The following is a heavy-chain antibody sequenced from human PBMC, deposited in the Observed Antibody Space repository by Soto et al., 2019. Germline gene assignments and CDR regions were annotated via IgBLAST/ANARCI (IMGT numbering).Heavy chain of an antibody. CDR3: TRAAFGDGMDL. D-gene: IGHD3-10*01. Sequence: EVQLVESGGGLVQPGGSLRLSCAAFGFTYNSYDMHWVRRVPGKGLEWVSSMGGAGAREYAGPVKGRFIISRDNAKNSLYLQMDNLRAGDTAVYYCTRAAFGDGMDLWGQGTPVTVS. CDR2: MGGAGAR. J-gene: IGHJ6*02. V-gene: IGHV3-13*01. CDR1: GFTYNSYD.